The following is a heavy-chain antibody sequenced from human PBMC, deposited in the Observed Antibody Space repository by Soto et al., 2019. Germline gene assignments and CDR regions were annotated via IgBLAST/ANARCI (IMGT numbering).Heavy chain of an antibody. CDR2: ISGYNGNT. CDR1: GYSFTTYG. J-gene: IGHJ6*02. CDR3: AREGPAPYYYYGKVV. V-gene: IGHV1-18*01. Sequence: QVQLVQSRGEVKKPGASVKVSCKTSGYSFTTYGISWVRQAPGQGLEWMGWISGYNGNTNYAQKLQGRVTMTTDTSTSTAYMELRSLRSDDTAVYYCAREGPAPYYYYGKVVWGQGSTVSVSS.